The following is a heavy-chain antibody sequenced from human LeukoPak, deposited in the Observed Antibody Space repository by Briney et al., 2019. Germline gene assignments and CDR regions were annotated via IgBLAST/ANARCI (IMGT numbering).Heavy chain of an antibody. CDR1: GYTFTSYG. D-gene: IGHD3-10*01. V-gene: IGHV1-18*01. Sequence: GASVKVSCKASGYTFTSYGISWVRQAPGQGLEWMGWISAYNGNTNYAQKLQGRVTITADESTSTAYMELSSLRSEDTAVYYCARSFDYYGSGSYPTGCDYWGQGTLVTVSS. CDR3: ARSFDYYGSGSYPTGCDY. CDR2: ISAYNGNT. J-gene: IGHJ4*02.